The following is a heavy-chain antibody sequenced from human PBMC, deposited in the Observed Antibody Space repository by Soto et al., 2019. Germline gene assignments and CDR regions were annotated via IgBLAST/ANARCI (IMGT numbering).Heavy chain of an antibody. CDR2: IYPGDSET. Sequence: LGESLKISCQCSGYTFSNFWISWVRQFPGKGLEYMGIIYPGDSETRYSPSFHGKVTISADRSIGTAYLQWSSLEASDSALYFCARSPRSSPYFDYWGQGALVTVSS. D-gene: IGHD6-13*01. V-gene: IGHV5-51*01. CDR3: ARSPRSSPYFDY. CDR1: GYTFSNFW. J-gene: IGHJ4*02.